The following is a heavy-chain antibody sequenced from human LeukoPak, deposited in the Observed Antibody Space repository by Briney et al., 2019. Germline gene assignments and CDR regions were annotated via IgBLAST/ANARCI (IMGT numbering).Heavy chain of an antibody. V-gene: IGHV3-15*01. D-gene: IGHD2-2*02. CDR1: GFTFSNAW. CDR2: IKSKTDGGTT. Sequence: GGSLRLSCAASGFTFSNAWMSWVRQAPGRGLEWVGRIKSKTDGGTTDYAAPVKGRFTISRDDSKNTLYLQMNSLKTEDTAVYYCTTRPVVPAAIRFLDYWGQGTLVTVSS. CDR3: TTRPVVPAAIRFLDY. J-gene: IGHJ4*02.